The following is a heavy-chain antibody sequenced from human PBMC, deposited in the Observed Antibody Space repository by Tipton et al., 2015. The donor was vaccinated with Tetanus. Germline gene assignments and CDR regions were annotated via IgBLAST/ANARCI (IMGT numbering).Heavy chain of an antibody. CDR1: GVSISSDDYY. Sequence: TLSLTCTVSGVSISSDDYYWSWIRQSPGKGLEWIGYIYHSGSAYYKPSLKSRATISVDTSKNQFSLNLSSVTAADTAVYYCARSGYYSRAYYHYRMDVWGQGTTVSVSS. CDR3: ARSGYYSRAYYHYRMDV. V-gene: IGHV4-30-4*01. J-gene: IGHJ6*02. D-gene: IGHD3-9*01. CDR2: IYHSGSA.